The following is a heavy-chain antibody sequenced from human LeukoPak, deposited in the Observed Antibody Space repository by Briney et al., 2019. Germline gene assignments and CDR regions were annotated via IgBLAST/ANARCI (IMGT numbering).Heavy chain of an antibody. Sequence: GGSLRLSCEASGFTIISYAMSWVRQAPGKGLEWVSAVSGTAGNTYYADSVRGRFTISRDNSKNTLYLQMNSLRAEDAAVYFCAKATYYYDNYGYNGVFDYWGQGTLVTLSS. CDR3: AKATYYYDNYGYNGVFDY. D-gene: IGHD3-22*01. CDR2: VSGTAGNT. CDR1: GFTIISYA. V-gene: IGHV3-23*01. J-gene: IGHJ4*02.